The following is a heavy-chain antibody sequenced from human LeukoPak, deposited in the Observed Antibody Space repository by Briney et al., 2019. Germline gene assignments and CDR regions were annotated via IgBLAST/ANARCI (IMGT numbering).Heavy chain of an antibody. CDR3: AKDRRIQLWFSFPRARNYYYGMDV. CDR2: ISGSGGST. CDR1: GFTFSSYA. J-gene: IGHJ6*02. V-gene: IGHV3-23*01. D-gene: IGHD5-18*01. Sequence: PGGSLRLSCAASGFTFSSYAMSWVRQAPGKGLEWVSAISGSGGSTYYADSVKGRFTISRDNSKNTLYLQMNSLRAEDTAVYYCAKDRRIQLWFSFPRARNYYYGMDVWGQGTTATVSS.